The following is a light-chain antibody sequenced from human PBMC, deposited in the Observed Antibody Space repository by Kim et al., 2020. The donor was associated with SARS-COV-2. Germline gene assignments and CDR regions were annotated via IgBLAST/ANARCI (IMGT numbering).Light chain of an antibody. J-gene: IGLJ2*01. CDR2: GNI. V-gene: IGLV1-40*01. Sequence: QSVLTQPPSLSGAPGQRVTISCTGSSSNIGAGYPVHWYQHVPGTLPNLLIYGNIKRPSGISDRFSASKSGTSASLAITGLQAEDEADYFCQSYDTALSGSVFGGGTKLTVL. CDR3: QSYDTALSGSV. CDR1: SSNIGAGYP.